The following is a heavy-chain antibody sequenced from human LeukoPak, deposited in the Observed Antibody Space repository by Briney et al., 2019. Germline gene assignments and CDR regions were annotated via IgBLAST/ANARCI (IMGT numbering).Heavy chain of an antibody. V-gene: IGHV3-23*01. D-gene: IGHD2-15*01. CDR1: GFTFSSYA. CDR3: ASNHWWYDYVDH. CDR2: ISGSGGST. Sequence: GGSLRLSCAASGFTFSSYAMSWVRQAPGKGLEWVSAISGSGGSTYYADSVKGRFTISRDNSKNTLYLQMNSLRAEDTAVYYCASNHWWYDYVDHWGQGTLVTVSS. J-gene: IGHJ4*02.